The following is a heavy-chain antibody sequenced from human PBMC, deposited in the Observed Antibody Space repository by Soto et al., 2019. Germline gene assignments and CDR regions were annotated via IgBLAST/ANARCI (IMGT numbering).Heavy chain of an antibody. CDR3: ARDSMVRGAYQYYFDY. Sequence: SDTLSLTCTVSGGSLSSYYWSWIRQPPGKGLEWIGYIYYSGSTNYNPSLKSRVTISVDTSKNQFSLKLSSVTAADTAVYYCARDSMVRGAYQYYFDYWGQGTLVTVSS. V-gene: IGHV4-59*01. CDR2: IYYSGST. CDR1: GGSLSSYY. J-gene: IGHJ4*02. D-gene: IGHD3-10*01.